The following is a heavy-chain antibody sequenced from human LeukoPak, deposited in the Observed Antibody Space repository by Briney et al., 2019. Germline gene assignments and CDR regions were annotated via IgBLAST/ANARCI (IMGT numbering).Heavy chain of an antibody. CDR1: GFTFSSYA. D-gene: IGHD3-22*01. Sequence: GGSLRLSCAASGFTFSSYAMSWVRQAPGKGLEWVSAISGSGGSTYYADSVKGRFTISRDNSKNTLYLQMNSLRAEDTAVYYCARVSPNYYDSSGYYCDYWGQGTLVTVSS. V-gene: IGHV3-23*01. CDR3: ARVSPNYYDSSGYYCDY. J-gene: IGHJ4*02. CDR2: ISGSGGST.